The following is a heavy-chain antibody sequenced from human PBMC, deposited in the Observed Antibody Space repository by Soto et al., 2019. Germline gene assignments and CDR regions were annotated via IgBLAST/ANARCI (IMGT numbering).Heavy chain of an antibody. J-gene: IGHJ4*02. D-gene: IGHD6-6*01. Sequence: ASVKVSCKASGYTFTAYYVHWVRQAPGQGLEWMGWINPNSGGTNYAQNFQGRVALTRDTSISTAYMEVSRLRSDDTAVYYCASGYSSSSTSLLDFWGQGTPVTVSS. CDR1: GYTFTAYY. CDR3: ASGYSSSSTSLLDF. V-gene: IGHV1-2*02. CDR2: INPNSGGT.